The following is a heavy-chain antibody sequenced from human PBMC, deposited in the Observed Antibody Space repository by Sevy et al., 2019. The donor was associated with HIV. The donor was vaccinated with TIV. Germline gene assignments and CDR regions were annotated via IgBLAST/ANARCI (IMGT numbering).Heavy chain of an antibody. CDR2: FSFGCGRI. Sequence: GGSLRLSCAASGFTFAKYSMSWVRQAPGKGLEWVSTFSFGCGRINYADSVKGRFTISRDNAKNLLYLQMDSLRAEDTAVYYCARAVLEISTWRSDYWGQGTLVTVSS. CDR1: GFTFAKYS. D-gene: IGHD1-1*01. V-gene: IGHV3-21*01. CDR3: ARAVLEISTWRSDY. J-gene: IGHJ4*02.